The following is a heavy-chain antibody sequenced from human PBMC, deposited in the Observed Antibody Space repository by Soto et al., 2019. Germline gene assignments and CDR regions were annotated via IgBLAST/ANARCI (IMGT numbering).Heavy chain of an antibody. J-gene: IGHJ4*02. CDR2: ISAYNGNT. Sequence: ASVKVSCKASGYTFTSYGISWVRQARGQGIEWMGWISAYNGNTNYAQKLQGRVTMTTDTSTSTAYMELRSLRSDDTAVYYCARDVTGRDIVLMVYSTRMTTKPNLQYWRQATLVNVSS. D-gene: IGHD2-8*01. CDR1: GYTFTSYG. CDR3: ARDVTGRDIVLMVYSTRMTTKPNLQY. V-gene: IGHV1-18*01.